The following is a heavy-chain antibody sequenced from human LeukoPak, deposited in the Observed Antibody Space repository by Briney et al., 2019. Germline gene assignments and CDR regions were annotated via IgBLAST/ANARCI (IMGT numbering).Heavy chain of an antibody. D-gene: IGHD5-18*01. CDR3: ARDGYSYGRAPDY. V-gene: IGHV1-46*01. J-gene: IGHJ4*02. CDR1: GYTFTSYY. CDR2: INPSGGST. Sequence: GASVKVSCKASGYTFTSYYMHWVRQAPGQGLDWLGIINPSGGSTSYAQKFQGRVTMTRDTSTSTVYMELSSLRSEDTAVYYCARDGYSYGRAPDYWGQGTLVTVSS.